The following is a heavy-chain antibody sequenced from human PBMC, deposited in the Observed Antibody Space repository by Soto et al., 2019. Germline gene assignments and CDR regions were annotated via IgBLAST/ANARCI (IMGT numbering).Heavy chain of an antibody. V-gene: IGHV4-39*01. CDR1: GGSISSSSYY. CDR3: ARGGYSYGIFDD. CDR2: VYYGGST. Sequence: PSETLSLTCTVSGGSISSSSYYWGWIRQPPGKGLEWIGYVYYGGSTNYNPSLKSRVTISVDTSKNQFSLKLSSVTAADTAVYYCARGGYSYGIFDDSGQGTLVTVSS. J-gene: IGHJ4*02. D-gene: IGHD5-18*01.